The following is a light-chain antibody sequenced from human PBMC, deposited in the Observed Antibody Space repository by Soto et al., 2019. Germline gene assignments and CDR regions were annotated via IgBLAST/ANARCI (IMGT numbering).Light chain of an antibody. J-gene: IGLJ1*01. CDR2: EGS. Sequence: QSALTQPDSVSGSPGQSITISCTGTSSDVGGYKLVSWYQQHPGAAPKLIIYEGSKRPSGVSIRFSASRSGNTASLTISGLQAEDEADYYCCSYGGSSTYVFGTGTKVTVL. CDR3: CSYGGSSTYV. CDR1: SSDVGGYKL. V-gene: IGLV2-23*01.